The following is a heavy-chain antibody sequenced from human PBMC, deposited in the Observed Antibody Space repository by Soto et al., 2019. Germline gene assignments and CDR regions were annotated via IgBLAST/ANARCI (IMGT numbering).Heavy chain of an antibody. CDR1: GGSISSSSYY. CDR2: IYYSGST. D-gene: IGHD1-1*01. J-gene: IGHJ5*02. CDR3: ATHGFNHWNVGCRLDP. V-gene: IGHV4-39*01. Sequence: ASETLSLTCTVSGGSISSSSYYWGWIRQPPGKGLEWIGSIYYSGSTYYNPSLKSRVTISVDTSKNQFSLKLSSVTAADTAVYYCATHGFNHWNVGCRLDPWGQGTLVTVYS.